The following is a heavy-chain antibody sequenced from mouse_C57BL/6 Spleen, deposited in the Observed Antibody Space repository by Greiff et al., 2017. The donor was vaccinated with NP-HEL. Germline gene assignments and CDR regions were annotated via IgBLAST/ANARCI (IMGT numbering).Heavy chain of an antibody. CDR3: ARDEGYYGNYEDFDV. D-gene: IGHD2-1*01. J-gene: IGHJ1*03. CDR2: IYPGDGDT. CDR1: GYAFSSSW. V-gene: IGHV1-82*01. Sequence: VQLQQSGPELVKPGASVKISCKASGYAFSSSWMNWVKQRPGKGLEWIGRIYPGDGDTNYNGKFKGKATLTADKSSSTAYMQLSSLTSEDSAVYFCARDEGYYGNYEDFDVWGTGTTVTVSS.